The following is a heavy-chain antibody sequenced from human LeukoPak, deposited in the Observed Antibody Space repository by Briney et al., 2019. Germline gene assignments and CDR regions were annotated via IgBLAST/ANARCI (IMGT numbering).Heavy chain of an antibody. V-gene: IGHV4-34*01. D-gene: IGHD3-22*01. J-gene: IGHJ4*02. Sequence: SETLSLTCAVYGGSFSGYYWSWIRQPPGKGLEWIGEINHSGSTNYNPSLKSRVTISVDTSKNQFSLKLSSVTAADTAVYYCARLHFDSSGWPTYYFDYWGQGTLVTVSS. CDR2: INHSGST. CDR3: ARLHFDSSGWPTYYFDY. CDR1: GGSFSGYY.